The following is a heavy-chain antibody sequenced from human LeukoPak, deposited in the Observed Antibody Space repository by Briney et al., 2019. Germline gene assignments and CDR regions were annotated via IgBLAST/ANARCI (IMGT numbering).Heavy chain of an antibody. D-gene: IGHD3-16*01. CDR2: IRSSGVTT. CDR1: GFIFSSYD. Sequence: GGSLRLSCAASGFIFSSYDMSWVRQAPGKGPEWVSTIRSSGVTTYYADSVKGRFTISRDNSKNTLYLQMNSLRADDTAVYYCARVGVHYGMDVWGQGTTVTVSS. V-gene: IGHV3-23*01. J-gene: IGHJ6*02. CDR3: ARVGVHYGMDV.